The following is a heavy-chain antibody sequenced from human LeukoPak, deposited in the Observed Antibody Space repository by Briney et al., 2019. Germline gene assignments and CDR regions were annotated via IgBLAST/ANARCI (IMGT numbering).Heavy chain of an antibody. CDR2: IYYSGST. D-gene: IGHD6-13*01. Sequence: SQTLSLTCIVSGGSISSGGYYWSWIRQHPGKGLEWIGYIYYSGSTYYNPSLKNRVTISVDTSKNQFSLKLSSVTAADTAVYYCARAGRRGIAAAAIDYWGQGTLVTVSS. V-gene: IGHV4-31*03. J-gene: IGHJ4*02. CDR1: GGSISSGGYY. CDR3: ARAGRRGIAAAAIDY.